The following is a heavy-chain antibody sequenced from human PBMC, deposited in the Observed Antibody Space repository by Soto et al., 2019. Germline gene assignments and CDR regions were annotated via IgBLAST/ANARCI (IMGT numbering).Heavy chain of an antibody. Sequence: SETLSLTCTVSGGSISSYYWSWIRQPAGKGLEWIGRIYTSGSTNYNPSLKSRVTMSVDTSKNQFSLKLSSVTAADTAVYYCARVASHGELLLNYYYGMDVWGQGTTVTVSS. V-gene: IGHV4-4*07. CDR2: IYTSGST. CDR3: ARVASHGELLLNYYYGMDV. D-gene: IGHD3-10*01. J-gene: IGHJ6*02. CDR1: GGSISSYY.